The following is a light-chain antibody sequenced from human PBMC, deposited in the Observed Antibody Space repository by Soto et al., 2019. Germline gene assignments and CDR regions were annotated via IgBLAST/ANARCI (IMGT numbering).Light chain of an antibody. CDR3: QLTYRPPLT. Sequence: DIQMTQSPSSLSASVGDRVTITCRASQSVSSYLNWYQQKSGKAPKLLIYAASRLHSGVPSRFSGSGSGTDFTLSMSSVQPEDFETYFCQLTYRPPLTVVGGTNVEI. CDR2: AAS. CDR1: QSVSSY. J-gene: IGKJ4*01. V-gene: IGKV1-39*01.